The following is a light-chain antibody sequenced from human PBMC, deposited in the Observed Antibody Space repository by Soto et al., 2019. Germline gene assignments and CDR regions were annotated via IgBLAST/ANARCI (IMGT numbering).Light chain of an antibody. CDR3: QQRSNSYT. CDR2: DAS. Sequence: EIVLTQSPATLSLSPGERATLSCRASQSVSSYLAWYQQKPGQAPRLLIYDASNSATGIPARFSGSGSGTDFPLTISSLEPEDFAVYYCQQRSNSYTFGQGTKLEIK. V-gene: IGKV3-11*01. CDR1: QSVSSY. J-gene: IGKJ2*01.